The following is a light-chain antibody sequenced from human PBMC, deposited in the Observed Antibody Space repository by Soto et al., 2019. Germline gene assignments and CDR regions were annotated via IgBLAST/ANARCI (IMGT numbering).Light chain of an antibody. V-gene: IGLV2-14*01. CDR2: EVS. J-gene: IGLJ3*02. CDR3: SSYTSSTTWV. Sequence: QAVPTHPASVSGSPGQSSAISCTGTSSDVGAYNYVSWYQQHPGKAPKLMIYEVSYRPSGVSDRFSGSRSGNTASLTISGLQAEDESDYYCSSYTSSTTWVFGGGTKVTVL. CDR1: SSDVGAYNY.